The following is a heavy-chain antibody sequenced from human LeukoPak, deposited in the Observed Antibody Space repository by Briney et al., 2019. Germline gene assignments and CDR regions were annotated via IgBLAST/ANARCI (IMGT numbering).Heavy chain of an antibody. D-gene: IGHD2-15*01. V-gene: IGHV3-23*01. Sequence: HPGGSLRLSCAASGFTFSNYAMSWVRQAPGKGLEWVSAICGSGTSTYYADSVKDRFTISRDNSKNTLYLQMNSLRAEDTAVYYCAKAAFSRYCSGGSCYSYYYGMDVWGQGTTVTVSS. J-gene: IGHJ6*02. CDR3: AKAAFSRYCSGGSCYSYYYGMDV. CDR2: ICGSGTST. CDR1: GFTFSNYA.